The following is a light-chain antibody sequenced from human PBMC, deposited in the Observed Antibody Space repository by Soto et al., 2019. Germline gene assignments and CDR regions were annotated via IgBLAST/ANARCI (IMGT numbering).Light chain of an antibody. V-gene: IGKV3-20*01. CDR3: QQYGSSPRT. Sequence: EIVLTQSPGTLSLCPGERATLSCRASQSVGSSYLAWYQQKRGQAPRLLIYGASSRATGIPDRFSGSGSRTAFPLTRSRLEPEDFALNYCQQYGSSPRTFGQGTKVQI. J-gene: IGKJ1*01. CDR2: GAS. CDR1: QSVGSSY.